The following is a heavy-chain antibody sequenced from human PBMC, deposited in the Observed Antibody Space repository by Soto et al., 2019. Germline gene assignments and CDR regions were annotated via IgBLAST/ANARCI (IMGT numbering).Heavy chain of an antibody. CDR2: INHSGST. CDR3: ARGHGKREIRFLEWPAPYYFDY. CDR1: GGSFSGYY. J-gene: IGHJ4*02. Sequence: SETLSLTCAVYGGSFSGYYWSWIRQPPGKGLEWIGEINHSGSTNYNPSIKSRVTISVDTSKNQFSLKLSSVTAADTAVYYCARGHGKREIRFLEWPAPYYFDYWGQGTLVTVSS. D-gene: IGHD3-3*01. V-gene: IGHV4-34*01.